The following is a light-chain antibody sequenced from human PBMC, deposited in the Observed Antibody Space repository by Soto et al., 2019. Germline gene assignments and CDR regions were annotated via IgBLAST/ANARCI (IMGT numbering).Light chain of an antibody. CDR1: QTIGTH. J-gene: IGKJ1*01. CDR3: QQSFTTHWT. Sequence: DLHMSQSPSSLSAAIGDRVTITCRASQTIGTHLNWYQQKPGIAPRLVIYAASNLQGGVPSRFSGSGSGTQFTLTISSLQPEDIANYYCQQSFTTHWTFGQGTKVEIK. CDR2: AAS. V-gene: IGKV1-39*01.